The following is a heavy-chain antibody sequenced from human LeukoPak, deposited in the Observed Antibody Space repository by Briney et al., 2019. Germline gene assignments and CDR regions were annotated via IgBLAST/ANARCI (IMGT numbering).Heavy chain of an antibody. CDR2: ISSSSSYI. CDR3: ARDIPLSGYSYGFHWFDP. V-gene: IGHV3-21*01. Sequence: KPGGSLRLSCAASGFTFSSYSMNWVRQAPGKGLEWVSSISSSSSYIYYADSVKGRFTISRDSAKNSLYLQMNSLRAEDTAVYYCARDIPLSGYSYGFHWFDPWGQGTLVTVSS. J-gene: IGHJ5*02. CDR1: GFTFSSYS. D-gene: IGHD5-18*01.